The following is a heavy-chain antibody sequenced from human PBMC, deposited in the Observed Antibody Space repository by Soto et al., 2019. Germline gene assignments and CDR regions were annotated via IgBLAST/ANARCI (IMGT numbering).Heavy chain of an antibody. Sequence: GASVKVSCKASGGTFSSYAISWVRQAPGQGLEWMGGIIPIFGTANYAQKFQGRVTITADESTSTAYMELSSLRSEDTAVYYCASGCGVGCLRSHWFDPWGQGTLVTVSS. D-gene: IGHD1-26*01. CDR3: ASGCGVGCLRSHWFDP. J-gene: IGHJ5*02. V-gene: IGHV1-69*13. CDR1: GGTFSSYA. CDR2: IIPIFGTA.